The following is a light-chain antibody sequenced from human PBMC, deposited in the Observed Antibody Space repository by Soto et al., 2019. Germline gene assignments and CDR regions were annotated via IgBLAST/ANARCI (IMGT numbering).Light chain of an antibody. CDR3: SSYTSSSTLVV. J-gene: IGLJ2*01. CDR1: SIDVGGYNY. CDR2: DVS. V-gene: IGLV2-14*01. Sequence: QSALTQPASVSGSPGQSITISCTGTSIDVGGYNYVSWYQQHPGKAPKLMIYDVSNRPSGVSNRFSGSKSGNTASLTISGLQAEDEADYYCSSYTSSSTLVVFGGGAQRTLL.